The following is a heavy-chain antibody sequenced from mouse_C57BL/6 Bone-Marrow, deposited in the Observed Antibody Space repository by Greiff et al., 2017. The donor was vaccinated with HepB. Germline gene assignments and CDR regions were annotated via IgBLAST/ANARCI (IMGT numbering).Heavy chain of an antibody. CDR3: ARIRAVYGNAMDY. Sequence: EVKLVESVAELVRPGASVKLSCTASGFNIKNTYMHWVKQRPEQGLEWIGRIDPANGNTKYAPKFQGKATITADTSSNTAYLQLSSLTSEDTAIYYCARIRAVYGNAMDYWGQGTSVTVSS. D-gene: IGHD2-1*01. J-gene: IGHJ4*01. CDR2: IDPANGNT. V-gene: IGHV14-3*01. CDR1: GFNIKNTY.